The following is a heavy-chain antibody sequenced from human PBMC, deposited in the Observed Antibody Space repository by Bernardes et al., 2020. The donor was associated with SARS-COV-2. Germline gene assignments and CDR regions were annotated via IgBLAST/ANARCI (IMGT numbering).Heavy chain of an antibody. CDR2: INPNSGGT. D-gene: IGHD3-10*01. Sequence: DSVKVSCKASGYTFTGYYMHWVRQAPGQGLEWMGWINPNSGGTTYAQKFQGRVTMTRDTSISTAYMELSRLRSDDTAVYYCARVPRGAGAEYFQHWGQGTLVTVSS. J-gene: IGHJ1*01. CDR1: GYTFTGYY. V-gene: IGHV1-2*02. CDR3: ARVPRGAGAEYFQH.